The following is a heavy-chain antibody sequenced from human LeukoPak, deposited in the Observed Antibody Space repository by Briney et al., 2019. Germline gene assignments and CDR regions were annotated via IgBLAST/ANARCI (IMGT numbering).Heavy chain of an antibody. V-gene: IGHV4-34*01. D-gene: IGHD2-2*01. CDR2: INHSGST. CDR1: GGSFSGYY. CDR3: ARRGTYCSSTNCWGVKIFDF. Sequence: SETLSLTCAVYGGSFSGYYWSWIRQPPGKGLEWIGEINHSGSTNYNPSLKSRVTISVDTSKNQFSLNVSSVTAADTAVYYCARRGTYCSSTNCWGVKIFDFWGQGTLVTVSS. J-gene: IGHJ5*01.